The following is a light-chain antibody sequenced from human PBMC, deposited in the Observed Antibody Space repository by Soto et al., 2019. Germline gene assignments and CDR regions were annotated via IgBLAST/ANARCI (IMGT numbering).Light chain of an antibody. Sequence: DIQMTQSPATLPASVGDRVTITCRASQSISSWLAWYQQKPGKAPKLLIYDASSLESGVPSRFSGSGSDTEFTLTISSLQSEDFAVYYCQQYNNWPRTFGQGTKVDIK. CDR3: QQYNNWPRT. CDR2: DAS. V-gene: IGKV1-5*01. CDR1: QSISSW. J-gene: IGKJ1*01.